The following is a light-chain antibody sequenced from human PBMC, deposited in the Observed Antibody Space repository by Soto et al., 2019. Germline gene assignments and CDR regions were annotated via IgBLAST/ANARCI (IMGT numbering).Light chain of an antibody. V-gene: IGLV2-14*01. CDR1: SSDIGRSNY. CDR3: SSYTSSNTLI. Sequence: QSVLAQPASVSGSPGQSIAISCAGTSSDIGRSNYVSWYQQHPGKAPQLIIYEVTNRPSGVSDRFSASKSGNTASLTISGLQAEDEADYYCSSYTSSNTLIFGGGTKLTVL. J-gene: IGLJ2*01. CDR2: EVT.